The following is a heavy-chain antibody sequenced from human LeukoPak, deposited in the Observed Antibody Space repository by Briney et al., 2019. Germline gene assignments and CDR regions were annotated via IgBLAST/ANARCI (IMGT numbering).Heavy chain of an antibody. D-gene: IGHD3-22*01. J-gene: IGHJ6*03. Sequence: PGRSLRLSCAASGFTFSSYGMHWVRQAPGKGLEWVAVISYDGSNKYYADSVKGRFTISRDNAKNTLYLQMNSLRAEDTAVYYCARGGAYYDSSGYYHMDVWGKGTTVTVSS. CDR1: GFTFSSYG. CDR2: ISYDGSNK. CDR3: ARGGAYYDSSGYYHMDV. V-gene: IGHV3-30*03.